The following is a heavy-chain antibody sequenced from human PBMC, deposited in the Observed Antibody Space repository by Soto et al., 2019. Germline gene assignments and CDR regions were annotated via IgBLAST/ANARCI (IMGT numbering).Heavy chain of an antibody. V-gene: IGHV3-48*01. Sequence: PGGCLRLSCAASGFTFSSYSMNWVRQAPGKGLEWVSYISSSSSTIYYADSVKGRFTISRDNAKNSLYLQMNSLRAEDTAVYYCAVVPAANGHYGMDVWGQGTTVTVSS. J-gene: IGHJ6*02. CDR2: ISSSSSTI. CDR3: AVVPAANGHYGMDV. D-gene: IGHD2-2*01. CDR1: GFTFSSYS.